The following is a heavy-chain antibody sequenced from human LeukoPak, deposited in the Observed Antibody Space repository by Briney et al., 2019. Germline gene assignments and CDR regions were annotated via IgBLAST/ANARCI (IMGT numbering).Heavy chain of an antibody. CDR2: INHSGST. CDR1: GGSFSGYY. Sequence: SETLSLTCAVYGGSFSGYYWSWIRQPPGKGLEWIGEINHSGSTNYNPSLKSRVTISVDTSKNQFSLKLSSVTAADTAVYYCAKVRHYGEAYAFDIWGQGTMVTVSS. CDR3: AKVRHYGEAYAFDI. V-gene: IGHV4-34*01. J-gene: IGHJ3*02. D-gene: IGHD4-17*01.